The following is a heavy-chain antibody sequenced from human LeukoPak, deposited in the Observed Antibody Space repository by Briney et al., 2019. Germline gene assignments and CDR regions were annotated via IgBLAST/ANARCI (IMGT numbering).Heavy chain of an antibody. Sequence: GGSLRLSCAASGFTFSSYWMSWVRQAPGKGLEWVSSISSSSSYIYYADSVKGRFTISRDNSKNTLYLQMNSLRAEDTAVYYCARGAYGSGSYGDNWFDPWGQGTLVTVSS. J-gene: IGHJ5*02. CDR3: ARGAYGSGSYGDNWFDP. CDR1: GFTFSSYW. D-gene: IGHD3-10*01. CDR2: ISSSSSYI. V-gene: IGHV3-21*01.